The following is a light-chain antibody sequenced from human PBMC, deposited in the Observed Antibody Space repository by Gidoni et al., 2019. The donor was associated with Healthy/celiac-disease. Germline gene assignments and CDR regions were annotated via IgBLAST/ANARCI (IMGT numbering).Light chain of an antibody. CDR1: QSISNW. Sequence: DTQKTQSPSTLSASVGDRVTITCRASQSISNWLAWYQQKPGKAPKLLIYKASSLESGVPSRFSGSGSGTEFTLTISSLQPDDFATYYCQQYNSYSWTFGQGTKVEIK. V-gene: IGKV1-5*03. CDR2: KAS. J-gene: IGKJ1*01. CDR3: QQYNSYSWT.